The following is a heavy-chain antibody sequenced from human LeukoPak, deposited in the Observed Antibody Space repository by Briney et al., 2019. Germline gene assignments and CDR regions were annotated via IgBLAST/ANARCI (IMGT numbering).Heavy chain of an antibody. J-gene: IGHJ5*02. D-gene: IGHD6-13*01. CDR1: GGTFSSYA. Sequence: SVKVSCKASGGTFSSYAISWVRQAPGQGLEWMGRIIPIFGTANYAQKFQGRVTITTDESTSTAYMELSSLSSEDTAVYYCAGGVREAKGSGWYGNWFDPWGQGTLVTVSS. V-gene: IGHV1-69*05. CDR3: AGGVREAKGSGWYGNWFDP. CDR2: IIPIFGTA.